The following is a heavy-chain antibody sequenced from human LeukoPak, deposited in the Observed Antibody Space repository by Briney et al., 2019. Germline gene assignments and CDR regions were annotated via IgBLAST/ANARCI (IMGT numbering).Heavy chain of an antibody. CDR2: ISSSGSTI. V-gene: IGHV3-11*01. D-gene: IGHD6-13*01. Sequence: GGSLRLSCAASGFTFSDYYMSWIRQAPGKGLEGVSYISSSGSTIYYADSVEGRFTTSRDNAKKSLYLQMNSLRAEATAVYYCARDRPGSSSSWYDLWGQGTLVTASS. J-gene: IGHJ5*02. CDR1: GFTFSDYY. CDR3: ARDRPGSSSSWYDL.